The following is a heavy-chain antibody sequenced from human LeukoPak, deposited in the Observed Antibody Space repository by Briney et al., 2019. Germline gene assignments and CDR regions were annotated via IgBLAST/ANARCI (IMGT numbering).Heavy chain of an antibody. V-gene: IGHV3-23*01. Sequence: GGSLRLSCAASGFTFSSYAMSWVRQAPGKGLEWVSAISGSGGSTYYADSVKGRFTISRDNAKNSLYLQMNSLRAEDTAVYYCARGPPFIAAAGTYWFDPWGQGTLVTVSS. CDR3: ARGPPFIAAAGTYWFDP. D-gene: IGHD6-13*01. J-gene: IGHJ5*02. CDR1: GFTFSSYA. CDR2: ISGSGGST.